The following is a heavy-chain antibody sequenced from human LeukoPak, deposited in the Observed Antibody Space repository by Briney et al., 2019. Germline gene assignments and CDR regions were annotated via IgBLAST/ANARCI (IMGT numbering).Heavy chain of an antibody. Sequence: HPGGSLRLSCAASGLTFSSHGMHWVRQAPGKGLEWVAFIHYDGSIKYFADSVRGRFTISRDNSKNTLYLQMNSLRPDDTAVYYCASSLMEGSNYFDYWGQGTLVTVSS. CDR1: GLTFSSHG. D-gene: IGHD2-15*01. CDR2: IHYDGSIK. J-gene: IGHJ4*02. V-gene: IGHV3-30*02. CDR3: ASSLMEGSNYFDY.